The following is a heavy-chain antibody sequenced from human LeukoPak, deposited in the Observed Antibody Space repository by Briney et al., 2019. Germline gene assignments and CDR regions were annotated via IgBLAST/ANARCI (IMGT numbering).Heavy chain of an antibody. CDR2: GDHTGGT. CDR3: AKNGQRGFSFDP. J-gene: IGHJ5*02. D-gene: IGHD2-8*01. Sequence: KTSETLSLTCAVYGGSFTGYYWSWIRQPPGKGLEWIGEGDHTGGTKYNPSLKSRVTISADSSKNQFSLKWYSVTAADTGLYYCAKNGQRGFSFDPWGQGTLVIVAS. CDR1: GGSFTGYY. V-gene: IGHV4-34*01.